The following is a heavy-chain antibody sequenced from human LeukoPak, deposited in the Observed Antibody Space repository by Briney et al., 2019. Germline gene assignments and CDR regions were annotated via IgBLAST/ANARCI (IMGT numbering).Heavy chain of an antibody. CDR1: GGTFISYA. CDR3: ARGAGFAEPLPEY. J-gene: IGHJ4*02. D-gene: IGHD1-14*01. CDR2: INAGHGNT. Sequence: ASVKDSCKASGGTFISYAISWVRQASGQRLEWMGWINAGHGNTKYSQKFQGRVTITRDTSASTAYMELSSLRSEDSAVYYCARGAGFAEPLPEYWGQGTLLTVSS. V-gene: IGHV1-3*01.